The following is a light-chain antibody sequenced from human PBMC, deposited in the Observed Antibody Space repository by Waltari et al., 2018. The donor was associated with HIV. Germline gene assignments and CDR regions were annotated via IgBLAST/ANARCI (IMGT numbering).Light chain of an antibody. CDR3: ATWDDSMDGVV. CDR1: SSNIADNY. CDR2: AEG. J-gene: IGLJ3*02. V-gene: IGLV1-51*01. Sequence: QSVLTQPPSVSAASGQKVSISCSGSSSNIADNYVSWYKHLPGEGPKLLPYAEGGRPSGTPVRFSASNSGTSATLVITGVQTEDEGDYYCATWDDSMDGVVFGGGTTLSVL.